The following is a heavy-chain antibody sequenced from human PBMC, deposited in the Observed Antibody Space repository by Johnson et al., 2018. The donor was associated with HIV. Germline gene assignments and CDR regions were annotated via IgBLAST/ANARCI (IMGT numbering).Heavy chain of an antibody. J-gene: IGHJ3*02. D-gene: IGHD1-26*01. CDR1: GFTFSNYG. CDR2: IRSDGSNK. CDR3: ARDPSVPLVGTISWGAFDI. V-gene: IGHV3-30*02. Sequence: QVQLVESGGGVVQPGGSLRLSCAASGFTFSNYGMHWVRQAPGKGLEGVAFIRSDGSNKYYGDSVKGRFTISRDNSKNTLYLQMNSLRAEDTAVYYCARDPSVPLVGTISWGAFDIWGQGTMVIVSS.